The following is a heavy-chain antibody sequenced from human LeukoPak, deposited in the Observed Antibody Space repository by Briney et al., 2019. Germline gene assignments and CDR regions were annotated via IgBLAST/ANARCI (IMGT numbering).Heavy chain of an antibody. J-gene: IGHJ5*02. CDR2: IIPFIGAP. Sequence: ASVKVSCKASGGTFRTDAIAWIRQAPGEGLEWMGGIIPFIGAPNFAQRFHGRVTITADETTSTVYMELSSLRSEDTAVYSCAREVINETTLGWFDPWGQGTLITVSS. V-gene: IGHV1-69*13. CDR3: AREVINETTLGWFDP. D-gene: IGHD1-7*01. CDR1: GGTFRTDA.